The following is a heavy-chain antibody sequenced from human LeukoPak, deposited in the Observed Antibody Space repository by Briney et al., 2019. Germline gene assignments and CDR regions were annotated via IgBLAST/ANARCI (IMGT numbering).Heavy chain of an antibody. CDR2: IYYSGST. V-gene: IGHV4-59*08. CDR3: ASDLSSGWFHFDC. Sequence: PSETLSLTCTVSGGSISSYYWSWIRQPPGKGLEWIGYIYYSGSTNYNPSLKSRVTISVDTSKNQFSLKLSSVTAADTAVYYCASDLSSGWFHFDCWGQGTLVTVSS. J-gene: IGHJ4*02. D-gene: IGHD6-19*01. CDR1: GGSISSYY.